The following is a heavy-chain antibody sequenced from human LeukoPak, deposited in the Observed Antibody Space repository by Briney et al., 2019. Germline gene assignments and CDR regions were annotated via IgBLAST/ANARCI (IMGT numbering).Heavy chain of an antibody. CDR2: INHSGST. V-gene: IGHV4-34*01. J-gene: IGHJ4*02. CDR3: ARYPTTMVRGVRSPKNYFDY. Sequence: PSETLSLTCAVYGGSFSGYYWSWIRQPPGKGLEWIGEINHSGSTNYNPSLKSRVTISVDTSKNQFSLKLSSVTAADTAVYYCARYPTTMVRGVRSPKNYFDYWGQGTLVTVSS. D-gene: IGHD3-10*01. CDR1: GGSFSGYY.